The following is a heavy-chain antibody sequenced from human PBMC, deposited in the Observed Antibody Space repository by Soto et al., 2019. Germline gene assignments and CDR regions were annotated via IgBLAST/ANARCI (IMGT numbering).Heavy chain of an antibody. J-gene: IGHJ2*01. CDR3: ASGPCSSISCYSLYFDL. V-gene: IGHV3-48*01. CDR1: GFTFSNSS. CDR2: VSSSSSAI. D-gene: IGHD2-2*02. Sequence: GGSLRLSCAASGFTFSNSSMNWVRQAPGKGLEWVSFVSSSSSAIYYADSVKGRFTISRDNVKNSLYLQMNSLRAEDTVVYYCASGPCSSISCYSLYFDLWGRGTLVTVSS.